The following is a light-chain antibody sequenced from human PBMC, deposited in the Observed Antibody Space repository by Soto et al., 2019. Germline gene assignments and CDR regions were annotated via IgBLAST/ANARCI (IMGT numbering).Light chain of an antibody. CDR3: QQHGQWPIT. J-gene: IGKJ5*01. CDR1: QSVSDY. Sequence: EIVMTQSPATLSVSPGERATLSCRASQSVSDYLAWYQQTPGQAPRLLIYGISKRATDIPDRFSASGSGTDLNLTISSLQPEHFATYYCQQHGQWPITFGQGTRLEIK. V-gene: IGKV3D-15*01. CDR2: GIS.